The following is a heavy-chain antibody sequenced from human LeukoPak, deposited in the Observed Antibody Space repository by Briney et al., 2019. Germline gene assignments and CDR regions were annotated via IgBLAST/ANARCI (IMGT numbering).Heavy chain of an antibody. CDR3: VKGGYCSGGSCRVFGFDP. J-gene: IGHJ5*02. D-gene: IGHD2-15*01. Sequence: GGSLRLSCSVSGFTFSSYAMHWVRQAPGKGLEYVSAISSNGGSTYYADSVKGRFTISRDNSKNTLYLQMSSLRAEDTAVYYCVKGGYCSGGSCRVFGFDPWGQGTLVTVSS. V-gene: IGHV3-64D*06. CDR1: GFTFSSYA. CDR2: ISSNGGST.